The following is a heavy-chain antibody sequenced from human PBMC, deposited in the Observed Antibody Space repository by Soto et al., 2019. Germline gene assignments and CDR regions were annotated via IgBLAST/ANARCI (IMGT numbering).Heavy chain of an antibody. CDR2: IYSGGST. Sequence: GGSLRLSCAASGFTVSSNYMSWVRQAPGKGLEWVSVIYSGGSTYYADSVKGRFTISRDNSKNTLYLQMNSLRAEDTAVYYCASGDSRKHYFDYWGQGTLVTVSS. CDR3: ASGDSRKHYFDY. CDR1: GFTVSSNY. D-gene: IGHD3-22*01. J-gene: IGHJ4*02. V-gene: IGHV3-66*02.